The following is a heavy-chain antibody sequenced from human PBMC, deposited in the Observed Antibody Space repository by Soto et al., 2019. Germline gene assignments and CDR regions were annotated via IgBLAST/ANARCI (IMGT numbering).Heavy chain of an antibody. CDR1: GFTFSSYA. CDR2: ISYDGSNK. J-gene: IGHJ6*02. V-gene: IGHV3-30-3*01. D-gene: IGHD1-26*01. CDR3: ARASIVGATRVSNYYYGMDV. Sequence: GGSLRLSCAASGFTFSSYAMHWVRQAPGKGLEWVAVISYDGSNKYYADSVKGRFTISRDNSKNTLYLQMNSLRAEDTAVYYCARASIVGATRVSNYYYGMDVWGQGTTVTVSS.